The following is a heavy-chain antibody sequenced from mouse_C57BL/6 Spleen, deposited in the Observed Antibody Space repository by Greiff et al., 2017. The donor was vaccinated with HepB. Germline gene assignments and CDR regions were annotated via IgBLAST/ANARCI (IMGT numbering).Heavy chain of an antibody. D-gene: IGHD1-1*01. CDR3: TAFYGSSYKDY. Sequence: QVQLKESGAELVRPGASVTLSCKASGYTFTDYEMHWVKQTPVHGLEWIGAIDPETGGTAYNQKFKGKAILTADKSSSTAYMELRSLTSEDSAVYYCTAFYGSSYKDYWGQGTTLTVSS. CDR1: GYTFTDYE. V-gene: IGHV1-15*01. CDR2: IDPETGGT. J-gene: IGHJ2*01.